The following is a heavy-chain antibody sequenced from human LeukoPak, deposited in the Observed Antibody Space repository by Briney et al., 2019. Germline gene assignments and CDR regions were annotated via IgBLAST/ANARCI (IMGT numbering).Heavy chain of an antibody. CDR2: ISIRSSNI. CDR1: GFTFSSYS. V-gene: IGHV3-48*01. D-gene: IGHD5-24*01. CDR3: ARERDGYTHDAFDI. J-gene: IGHJ3*02. Sequence: GGSLRLSCAAPGFTFSSYSMAWVRQAPGKGLEWVSYISIRSSNIYYADSVKGRFTISRDNAKNSLYVQMNSLRAEDTAVYYCARERDGYTHDAFDIWGQGTMVTVSS.